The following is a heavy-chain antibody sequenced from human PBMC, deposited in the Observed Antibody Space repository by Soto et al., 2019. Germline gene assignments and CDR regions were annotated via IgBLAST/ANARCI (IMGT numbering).Heavy chain of an antibody. CDR1: GFTFSSYA. CDR3: AKDHDYDFWSGYYY. V-gene: IGHV3-23*01. J-gene: IGHJ4*02. CDR2: ISGSGGST. D-gene: IGHD3-3*01. Sequence: GGSLRLSCAASGFTFSSYAMSWVRQAPGKGLEWVSAISGSGGSTYYADSVKGRFTISRDNSKNTLYLQMNSLRAEDTAVDYCAKDHDYDFWSGYYYWGQGTLVTVSS.